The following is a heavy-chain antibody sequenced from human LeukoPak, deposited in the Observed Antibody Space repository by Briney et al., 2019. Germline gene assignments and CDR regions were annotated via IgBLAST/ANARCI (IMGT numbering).Heavy chain of an antibody. CDR1: GFTFSSDD. V-gene: IGHV3-74*01. J-gene: IGHJ4*02. CDR3: LRVPY. CDR2: ISGDGSDT. Sequence: GGSLRLSCAVSGFTFSSDDMHWVRQVPGKGLVWISRISGDGSDTNYADSVTGRFTISRDNAKNTPYLQMNSLRAEDTAVYYCLRVPYWGQGALVTVSS.